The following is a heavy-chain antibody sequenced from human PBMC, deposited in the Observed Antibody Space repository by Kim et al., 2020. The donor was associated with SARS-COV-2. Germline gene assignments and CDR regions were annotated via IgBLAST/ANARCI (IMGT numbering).Heavy chain of an antibody. D-gene: IGHD4-4*01. V-gene: IGHV3-23*01. CDR3: AKDGKYGYYRGAYFEH. J-gene: IGHJ1*01. Sequence: SVKGRCTISRDQSKNPLYLQMNSLVAEDTAVEYCAKDGKYGYYRGAYFEHWGQGTLVTVSS.